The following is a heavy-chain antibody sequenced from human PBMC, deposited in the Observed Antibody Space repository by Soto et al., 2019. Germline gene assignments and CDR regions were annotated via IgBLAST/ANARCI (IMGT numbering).Heavy chain of an antibody. V-gene: IGHV3-33*01. CDR3: ARGHRGVLDY. D-gene: IGHD6-6*01. Sequence: XECLRLSCVASGFNFGNLGVHWVRQAPGKGLEWVTVISNDENIKEDSVGGRFAVARDNAKNTLYLQLTSLRDEDTAIYYCARGHRGVLDYWGQGTLVTVSS. J-gene: IGHJ4*02. CDR2: ISNDENIK. CDR1: GFNFGNLG.